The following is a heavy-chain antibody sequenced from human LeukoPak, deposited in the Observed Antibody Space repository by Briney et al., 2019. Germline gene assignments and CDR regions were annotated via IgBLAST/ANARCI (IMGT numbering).Heavy chain of an antibody. CDR3: AKEDDRVYFDY. Sequence: GGSLRLSCAASGFTFSNFAMSWVRQAPGRGLEWVSTISAYRGITYYADSVEGRFTISRDNSKNTLYLQMNSLRAEDAAVYYCAKEDDRVYFDYWGQGTLVTVSS. CDR1: GFTFSNFA. V-gene: IGHV3-23*01. CDR2: ISAYRGIT. J-gene: IGHJ4*02. D-gene: IGHD5-24*01.